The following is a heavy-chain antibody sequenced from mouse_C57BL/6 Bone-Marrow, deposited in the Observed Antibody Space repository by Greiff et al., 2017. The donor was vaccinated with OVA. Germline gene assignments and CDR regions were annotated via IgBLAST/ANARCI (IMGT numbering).Heavy chain of an antibody. V-gene: IGHV5-6*01. CDR2: ISSGGSYT. CDR1: GFTFSSYG. D-gene: IGHD1-1*01. Sequence: EVQLQESGGDLVKPGGSLKLSCAASGFTFSSYGMSWVRQTPDKRLEWVATISSGGSYTYYPDSVKGRFTISRDNAKNTLYLQMSSLKSEDTAMYYCARHTLDYYGSSYAMDYWGQGTSVTVSS. CDR3: ARHTLDYYGSSYAMDY. J-gene: IGHJ4*01.